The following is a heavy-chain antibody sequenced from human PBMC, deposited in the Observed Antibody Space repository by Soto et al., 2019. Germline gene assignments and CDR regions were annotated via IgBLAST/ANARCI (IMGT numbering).Heavy chain of an antibody. J-gene: IGHJ6*02. V-gene: IGHV1-2*04. CDR2: INPNSGGT. CDR3: ARDVSSMVRGVTYGMDV. D-gene: IGHD3-10*01. Sequence: ASVKVSCKASGYTFTGYYMHWVRQAPGQGLEWMGWINPNSGGTNYAQKFQGWVTMTRDTSISTAYMELSRLRSDDTAVYYCARDVSSMVRGVTYGMDVWGQGTTVTVSS. CDR1: GYTFTGYY.